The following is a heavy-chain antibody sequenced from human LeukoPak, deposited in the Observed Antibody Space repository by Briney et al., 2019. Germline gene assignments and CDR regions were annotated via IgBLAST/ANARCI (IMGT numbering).Heavy chain of an antibody. V-gene: IGHV3-7*04. Sequence: PGGSLRLSCAASGFTFITSGMNWVRQAPGKGLEWVANIKQDGSEKYYVDSVKGRFTISRDNAKKSLYLQMNSLRAEDTAVYFCARDMIILQSWGQGTLVTVSS. CDR2: IKQDGSEK. J-gene: IGHJ5*02. D-gene: IGHD3-16*01. CDR1: GFTFITSG. CDR3: ARDMIILQS.